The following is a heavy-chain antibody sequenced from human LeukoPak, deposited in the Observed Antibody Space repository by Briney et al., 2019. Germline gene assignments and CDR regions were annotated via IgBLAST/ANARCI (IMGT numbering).Heavy chain of an antibody. CDR1: GGSMTTRNYY. J-gene: IGHJ4*02. Sequence: SETLSLTCAVSGGSMTTRNYYWGWIRQPPGKGLEWIGHKYYSGSTYYNPSLKSRVSISVDTTIYQFSLNLSSVTAADTAVYYCARGHSDLDYWGQGTLVTVSS. CDR2: KYYSGST. CDR3: ARGHSDLDY. V-gene: IGHV4-39*07.